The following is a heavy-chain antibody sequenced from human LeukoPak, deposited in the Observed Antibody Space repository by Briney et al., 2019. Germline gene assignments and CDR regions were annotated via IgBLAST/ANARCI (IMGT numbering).Heavy chain of an antibody. CDR2: ISAYNGNT. V-gene: IGHV1-18*01. J-gene: IGHJ6*02. CDR1: GYTFTSYG. CDR3: AREALRYFDWLISYYYGMDV. Sequence: ASVEVSCKASGYTFTSYGISWVRQAPGQGLEWMGWISAYNGNTNYAQKLQGRVTMTTDTSTSTAYMELRSLRSDDTAVYYCAREALRYFDWLISYYYGMDVWGQGTTVTVSS. D-gene: IGHD3-9*01.